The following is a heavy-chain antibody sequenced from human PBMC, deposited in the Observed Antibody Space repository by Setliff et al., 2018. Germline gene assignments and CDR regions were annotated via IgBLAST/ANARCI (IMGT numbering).Heavy chain of an antibody. CDR2: INPDSGDT. Sequence: ASVKVSCKASGNRFTDYNLHWVRQAPGQGLEWMGWINPDSGDTHSAQKFQGRVTISKDTSKNQVVLTMTNMDPVDTATYYCAAASNYYDYWGQGTLVTVSS. CDR3: AAASNYYDY. CDR1: GNRFTDYN. V-gene: IGHV1-2*02. J-gene: IGHJ4*02.